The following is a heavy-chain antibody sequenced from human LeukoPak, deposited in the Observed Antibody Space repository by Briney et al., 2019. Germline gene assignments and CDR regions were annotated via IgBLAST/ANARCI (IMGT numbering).Heavy chain of an antibody. J-gene: IGHJ4*02. CDR1: GFTFSSYV. CDR2: ISYDGSNK. Sequence: GRSLRLSCAASGFTFSSYVIHWVRQAPGKGLGWVVVISYDGSNKYYADSVKGRFTISRDNSKNTVYLQMNSLRAEDTAVYYCARAANWNDGGFDYWGQGTLVTVSS. CDR3: ARAANWNDGGFDY. V-gene: IGHV3-30*04. D-gene: IGHD1-1*01.